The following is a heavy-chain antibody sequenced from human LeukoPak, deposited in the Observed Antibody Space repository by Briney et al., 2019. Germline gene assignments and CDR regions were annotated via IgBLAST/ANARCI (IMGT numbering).Heavy chain of an antibody. CDR1: GYTFTGYD. Sequence: ASMKVSCKASGYTFTGYDINWVRQATEQGLEWMGGIIPIFGTANYAQKFQGRVTITADESTSTAYMELSSLRSEDTAVYYCAIASSGAAADYYFDYWGQGTLVTVSS. J-gene: IGHJ4*02. CDR2: IIPIFGTA. V-gene: IGHV1-69*13. CDR3: AIASSGAAADYYFDY. D-gene: IGHD6-13*01.